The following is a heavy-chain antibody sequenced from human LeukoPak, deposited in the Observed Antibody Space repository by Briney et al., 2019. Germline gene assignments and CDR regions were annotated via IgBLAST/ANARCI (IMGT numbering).Heavy chain of an antibody. Sequence: TSETLSLTCTVSGDSISSSHYYWGWIRQSPGKGLEWIGSIYSGGETHYNPSLNSRVTIFLDTSKNRFSLNLISVTATDTAVYYCVRDYSNFVPGDWGQGTLVTVSS. CDR3: VRDYSNFVPGD. V-gene: IGHV4-39*02. CDR1: GDSISSSHYY. J-gene: IGHJ4*02. D-gene: IGHD4-11*01. CDR2: IYSGGET.